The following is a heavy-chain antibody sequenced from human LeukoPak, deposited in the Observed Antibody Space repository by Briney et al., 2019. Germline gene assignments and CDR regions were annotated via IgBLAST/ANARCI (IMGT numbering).Heavy chain of an antibody. CDR1: GFTFSSYS. CDR2: ISYDGSNK. D-gene: IGHD4-17*01. V-gene: IGHV3-30*18. Sequence: GGSLRLSCAASGFTFSSYSMNWVRQAPGKGLEWVAVISYDGSNKYYADSVKGRFTISRDNSKNTLYLQMNSLRAEDTAVYYCAKLSSGDYLASAFDYWGQGTLVTVSS. J-gene: IGHJ4*02. CDR3: AKLSSGDYLASAFDY.